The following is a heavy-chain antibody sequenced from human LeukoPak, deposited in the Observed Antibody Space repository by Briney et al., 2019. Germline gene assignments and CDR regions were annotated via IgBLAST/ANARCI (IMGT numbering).Heavy chain of an antibody. D-gene: IGHD3-9*01. CDR1: GFTFSSYW. J-gene: IGHJ4*02. Sequence: GGSLRLSCAASGFTFSSYWMSWVRQAPGKGLEWVANINEDGREKYHVDSVEGRFTVSRDNTKNSLFLQMDSLRTEDTAVYYCARGRYDVLAGYQPPYFDYWGQGTLVTVSS. V-gene: IGHV3-7*04. CDR2: INEDGREK. CDR3: ARGRYDVLAGYQPPYFDY.